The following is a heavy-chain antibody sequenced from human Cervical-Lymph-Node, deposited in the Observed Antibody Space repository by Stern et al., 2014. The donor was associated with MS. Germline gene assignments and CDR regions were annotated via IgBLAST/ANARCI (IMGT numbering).Heavy chain of an antibody. CDR2: LCWNSGSI. CDR3: AKDRNRGYSYGYSYGMDV. Sequence: EVQLVESGGGLVQPGRSLRLSCAASGFTFDDYAMHWVRQAPGKGLEWVLGLCWNSGSIGYADSVKGRFTISRDNAKNSLYLQMNSLRAEDTALYYCAKDRNRGYSYGYSYGMDVWGQGTTVTVSS. CDR1: GFTFDDYA. D-gene: IGHD5-18*01. J-gene: IGHJ6*02. V-gene: IGHV3-9*01.